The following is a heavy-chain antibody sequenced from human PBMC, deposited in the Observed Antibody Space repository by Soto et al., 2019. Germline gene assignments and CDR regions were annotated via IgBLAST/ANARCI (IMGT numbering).Heavy chain of an antibody. V-gene: IGHV4-34*01. CDR1: GGSFSGYY. CDR2: INHSGST. J-gene: IGHJ4*02. Sequence: SETLSLTCAVYGGSFSGYYWSWIRQPPGKGLEWIGEINHSGSTNYNPSLKSRVTISVDTSKSRFSLKLSSVTAADTAVYYCARASVTVTSSSDRDFDYWGQGTLVTVSS. CDR3: ARASVTVTSSSDRDFDY. D-gene: IGHD6-6*01.